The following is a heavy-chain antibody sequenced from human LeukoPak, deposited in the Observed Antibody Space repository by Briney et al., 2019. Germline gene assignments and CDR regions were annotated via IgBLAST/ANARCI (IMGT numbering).Heavy chain of an antibody. Sequence: SETLSLTCTVSGGSVSSGYYWSWIRQLPGKGLEWIGYIFYSGSTYYNPSLKSRLTMSLDTSKNQFSLKLSSVTAADTAVYYCARGGSGLYYFDYWGQGTLVTVSS. D-gene: IGHD3-22*01. J-gene: IGHJ4*02. CDR2: IFYSGST. CDR3: ARGGSGLYYFDY. CDR1: GGSVSSGYY. V-gene: IGHV4-31*03.